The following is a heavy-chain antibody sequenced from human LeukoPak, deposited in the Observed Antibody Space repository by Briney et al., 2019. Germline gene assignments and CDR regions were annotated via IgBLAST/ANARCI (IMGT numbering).Heavy chain of an antibody. V-gene: IGHV1-69*05. J-gene: IGHJ4*02. D-gene: IGHD6-13*01. CDR1: GDTFTSYD. CDR2: INPIVGTA. CDR3: AREGAGYSSTWLFDY. Sequence: SVKVSCKASGDTFTSYDMNWVRQAPGQGLEWMGGINPIVGTANYAQKFQGRVTITTDKSTSTAYMELSSLRSEDTAVYYCAREGAGYSSTWLFDYWGQGTLVTVSS.